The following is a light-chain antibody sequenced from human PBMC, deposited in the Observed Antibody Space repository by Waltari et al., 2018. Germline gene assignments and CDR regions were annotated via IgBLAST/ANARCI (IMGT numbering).Light chain of an antibody. Sequence: DIQMTQSPSSLSASVGDTVTITCRASQSISSWLDWYQQKPGKAPNLLIYKASNLESGVPSRFSGSGSGTEFTLTISSLQTEDFATYYCLQYGNSPWAFGQGTKVEIK. CDR3: LQYGNSPWA. CDR2: KAS. CDR1: QSISSW. J-gene: IGKJ1*01. V-gene: IGKV1-5*01.